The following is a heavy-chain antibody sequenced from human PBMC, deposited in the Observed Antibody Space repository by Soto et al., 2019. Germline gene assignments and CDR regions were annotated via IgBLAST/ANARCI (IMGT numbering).Heavy chain of an antibody. CDR2: IFSNDEK. Sequence: SGPTLVNPTETLTLTCTVSGFSLSNARMGVSWIRQPPGKALEWLAHIFSNDEKSYSTSLKSRLTISKDTSKSQVVLTMTNMDPVDTATYYCARIRGGSSRPYYYYYMDVWGKGTTVTVSS. V-gene: IGHV2-26*01. CDR1: GFSLSNARMG. D-gene: IGHD6-13*01. CDR3: ARIRGGSSRPYYYYYMDV. J-gene: IGHJ6*03.